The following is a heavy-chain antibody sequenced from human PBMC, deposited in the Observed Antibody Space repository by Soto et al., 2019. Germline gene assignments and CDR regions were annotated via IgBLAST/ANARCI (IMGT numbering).Heavy chain of an antibody. V-gene: IGHV4-34*01. J-gene: IGHJ4*02. CDR2: INHSGST. CDR1: GGSFSVYY. CDR3: KLAVITPAFDNY. D-gene: IGHD3-22*01. Sequence: SETLSLTCAVYGGSFSVYYWSWIRQPPGKGLEWIGEINHSGSTNYNPSLKSRVTVSVDTSKNQFSLKLSSVTAADTAVYYCKLAVITPAFDNYWGQGTLVTVSS.